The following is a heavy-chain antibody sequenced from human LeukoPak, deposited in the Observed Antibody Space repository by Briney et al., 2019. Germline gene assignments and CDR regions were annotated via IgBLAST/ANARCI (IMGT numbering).Heavy chain of an antibody. CDR2: IYYSVST. CDR1: GGSISSYY. Sequence: PSETLSLTCTVSGGSISSYYWSWIRQPPGKGLEWIGYIYYSVSTNYNPSLKSRVTISVDTSKNQFSLKLSSVTAADTAVYYCARGRITIFGVVFRTGYYFDYWGQGTLVTVSS. J-gene: IGHJ4*02. V-gene: IGHV4-59*12. CDR3: ARGRITIFGVVFRTGYYFDY. D-gene: IGHD3-3*01.